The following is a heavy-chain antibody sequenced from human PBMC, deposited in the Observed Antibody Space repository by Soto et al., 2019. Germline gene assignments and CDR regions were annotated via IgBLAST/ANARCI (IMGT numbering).Heavy chain of an antibody. D-gene: IGHD3-16*02. CDR2: IYSGGST. J-gene: IGHJ4*02. CDR3: ARETWGYREGYFDY. CDR1: GFTVSSNY. Sequence: EVQLVETGGGLIQPGGSLRLSCAASGFTVSSNYMSWVRQAPGKGLEWVSVIYSGGSTYYADSVKGRFTISRDKSKNTLYLQMNSLRAEDTAVYYCARETWGYREGYFDYWGQGTLVTVSS. V-gene: IGHV3-53*02.